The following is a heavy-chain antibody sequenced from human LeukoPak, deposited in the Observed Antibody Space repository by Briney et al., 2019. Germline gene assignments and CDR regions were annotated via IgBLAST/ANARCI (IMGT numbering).Heavy chain of an antibody. CDR2: ISSSGSTI. V-gene: IGHV3-48*03. Sequence: GGSLRLSCAASGFTFSSYEMNWVRQAPGKGLEWVSYISSSGSTIYYADSVKGRFTISRDNAKNSLYLQMNSLRAEDTAVYYCARYRWLSGSQIFDYWGREPWSPSPQ. J-gene: IGHJ4*02. D-gene: IGHD1-26*01. CDR3: ARYRWLSGSQIFDY. CDR1: GFTFSSYE.